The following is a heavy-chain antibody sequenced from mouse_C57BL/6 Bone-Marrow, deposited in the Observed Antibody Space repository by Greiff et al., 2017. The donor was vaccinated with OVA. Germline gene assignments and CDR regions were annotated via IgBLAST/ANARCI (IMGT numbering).Heavy chain of an antibody. CDR2: ITPNYGTT. CDR1: GYSFTDYN. J-gene: IGHJ3*01. Sequence: VQLQQSGPELVKPGASVKISCKASGYSFTDYNMNWVKQSNGKSLEWIGVITPNYGTTSYNQKFKGKATLTVDQSSSTAYMQLNSLTSEDSAVYNGAKGGLPSWFAYWGQGTLVTVSA. V-gene: IGHV1-39*01. CDR3: AKGGLPSWFAY. D-gene: IGHD2-2*01.